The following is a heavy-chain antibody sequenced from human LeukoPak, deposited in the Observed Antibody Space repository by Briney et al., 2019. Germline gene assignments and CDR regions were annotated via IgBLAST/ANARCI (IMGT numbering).Heavy chain of an antibody. V-gene: IGHV3-66*04. Sequence: GGSLRLSCAASGFTVSSNYMSWVRQAPGKGLEWVSVIYTGGSTYYADSVKGRFTSSRDNSKNTLYLQMNSLRAEDTAVYYCAKQAHDTGWSYFDYWGQGTLVTVSS. CDR2: IYTGGST. CDR1: GFTVSSNY. D-gene: IGHD6-19*01. CDR3: AKQAHDTGWSYFDY. J-gene: IGHJ4*02.